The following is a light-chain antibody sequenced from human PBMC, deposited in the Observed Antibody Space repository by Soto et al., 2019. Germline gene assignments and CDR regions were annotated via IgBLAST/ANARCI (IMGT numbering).Light chain of an antibody. J-gene: IGKJ1*01. Sequence: DIVMTQSPESLAVSLGERATINCKSSQSVLHSSNNKNYLAWYQQKPGQPPELLIYWASTRESGVPDRFSGSGSGTDFTLTISSLQAEDVAVYYCQQYYNTPWTFGQGTKVEVK. CDR3: QQYYNTPWT. CDR1: QSVLHSSNNKNY. V-gene: IGKV4-1*01. CDR2: WAS.